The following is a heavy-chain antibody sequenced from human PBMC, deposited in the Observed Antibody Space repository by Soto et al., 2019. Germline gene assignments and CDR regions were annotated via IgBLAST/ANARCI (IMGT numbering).Heavy chain of an antibody. J-gene: IGHJ4*03. Sequence: ASVKVSCKASGYTFTSYAMHWVRQAPGQRLEWMGWINAGNGNTKYSQKFQGRVTITRDTSASTAYMELSSLRSEDTAVYYCGKGGGRWLKSTDGFDYRGQRNMGTVSS. CDR1: GYTFTSYA. CDR3: GKGGGRWLKSTDGFDY. D-gene: IGHD1-26*01. V-gene: IGHV1-3*01. CDR2: INAGNGNT.